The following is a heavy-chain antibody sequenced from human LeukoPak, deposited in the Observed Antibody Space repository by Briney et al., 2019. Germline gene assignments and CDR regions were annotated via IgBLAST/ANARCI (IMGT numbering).Heavy chain of an antibody. D-gene: IGHD3-10*01. Sequence: PSETLSLTCTVSGGSISSSNYYWSWIRQPAGKGLEWIGRIYTSGSTNYNPSLKSRVTISVDTSKNQFSLKLSSVTAADTAVYYCARGSYGSGSYPKHYYYYYMDVWGKGTTVTISS. J-gene: IGHJ6*03. CDR1: GGSISSSNYY. CDR2: IYTSGST. V-gene: IGHV4-61*02. CDR3: ARGSYGSGSYPKHYYYYYMDV.